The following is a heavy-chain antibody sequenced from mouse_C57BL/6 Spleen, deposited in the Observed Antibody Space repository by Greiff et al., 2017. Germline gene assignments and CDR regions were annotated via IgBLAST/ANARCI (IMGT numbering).Heavy chain of an antibody. CDR1: GYAFSSSW. J-gene: IGHJ4*01. V-gene: IGHV1-82*01. Sequence: VQLQQSGPELVKPGASVKISCKASGYAFSSSWMNWVKQRPGKGLEWIGRNYPGDGDTNYNGKFKGKATLTADKSSSTAYMQLSSLTSEDSAVYFCAREGEGAMDYWGQGTSVTVSS. CDR3: AREGEGAMDY. CDR2: NYPGDGDT.